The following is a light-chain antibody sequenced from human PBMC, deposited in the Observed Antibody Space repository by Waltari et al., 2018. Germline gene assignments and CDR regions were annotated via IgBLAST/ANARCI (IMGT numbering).Light chain of an antibody. Sequence: DIQMTQSPSTLSASVGDRVTITCRASQSSSTGLAWHQQKPGKAPKLLIYKASTLESGVPSRFSGSGSGTEFTLTIAGLQPDDFAIYYCQQYEGYSTFGQGTKLEIK. CDR2: KAS. J-gene: IGKJ2*01. V-gene: IGKV1-5*03. CDR1: QSSSTG. CDR3: QQYEGYST.